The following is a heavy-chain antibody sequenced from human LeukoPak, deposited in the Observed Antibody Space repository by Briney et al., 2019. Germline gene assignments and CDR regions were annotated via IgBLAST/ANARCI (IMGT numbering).Heavy chain of an antibody. CDR3: AREGSKAAGSREFDY. CDR1: GGSISSYY. J-gene: IGHJ4*02. V-gene: IGHV4-59*01. D-gene: IGHD6-13*01. Sequence: SETLSLTCTVSGGSISSYYWSWIRQPPGKGLEWIGYIYYSGSTNYNPSLKSRVTISVDTSKNQFSLKLSSVTAADTAVYYCAREGSKAAGSREFDYWGQGTLVTVSS. CDR2: IYYSGST.